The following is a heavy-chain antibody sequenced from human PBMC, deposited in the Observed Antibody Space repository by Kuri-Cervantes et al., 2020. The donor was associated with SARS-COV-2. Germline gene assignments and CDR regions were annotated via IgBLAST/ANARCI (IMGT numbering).Heavy chain of an antibody. J-gene: IGHJ4*02. D-gene: IGHD3-16*01. CDR3: TTATFLGVSIIGDIDL. Sequence: GGSLRVSSSASGFTFNSYALSWVRKAPVKGLEWVSAMSGRGASTYYAVTVKGRFTVPRDNPKNMFYLQMNSLRADDTAVYYCTTATFLGVSIIGDIDLWGQGTLVTVSS. CDR1: GFTFNSYA. V-gene: IGHV3-23*01. CDR2: MSGRGAST.